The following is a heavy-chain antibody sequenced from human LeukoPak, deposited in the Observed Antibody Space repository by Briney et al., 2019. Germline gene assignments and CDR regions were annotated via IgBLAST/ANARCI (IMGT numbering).Heavy chain of an antibody. J-gene: IGHJ6*03. V-gene: IGHV3-7*01. CDR1: GFTFSSYG. CDR2: IKQDGSEK. Sequence: GGSLRLSCAASGFTFSSYGMHWVRQAPGKGLEWVANIKQDGSEKYYVDSVKGRFTISRDNAKDSLYLQMNSLRAEDTAVYYCARDQVARYYYYYMDVWGKGTTVTVSS. CDR3: ARDQVARYYYYYMDV.